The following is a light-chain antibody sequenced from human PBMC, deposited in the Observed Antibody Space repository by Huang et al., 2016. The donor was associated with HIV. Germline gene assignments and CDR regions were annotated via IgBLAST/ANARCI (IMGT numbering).Light chain of an antibody. CDR2: GST. CDR1: QSVSTN. CDR3: QQYNNWHLT. J-gene: IGKJ4*01. Sequence: IVMTQTQATLPVSPGGRATLSCRASQSVSTNLAWYQQKPGQTPRLIIYGSTTRATGVTARFSGSGSGTDFTLTINSLQSEDFGIYYCQQYNNWHLTFGGGTKV. V-gene: IGKV3-15*01.